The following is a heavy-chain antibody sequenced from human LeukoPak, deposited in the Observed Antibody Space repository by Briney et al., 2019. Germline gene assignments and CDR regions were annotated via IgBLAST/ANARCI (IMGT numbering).Heavy chain of an antibody. CDR3: ARDRAVTTGDASEI. Sequence: TGGSLRLSCAASGFTFSSYSMSWVRQAPGKGLEWVSSISSSSAYIHYADSVKGRFTISRDNAENSLYLQMNSLRAEGTAVYYCARDRAVTTGDASEIWGQGTMVTVSS. V-gene: IGHV3-21*01. D-gene: IGHD4-17*01. J-gene: IGHJ3*02. CDR2: ISSSSAYI. CDR1: GFTFSSYS.